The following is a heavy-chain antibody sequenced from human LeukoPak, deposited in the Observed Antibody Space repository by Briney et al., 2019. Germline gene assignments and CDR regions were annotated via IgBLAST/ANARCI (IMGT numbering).Heavy chain of an antibody. CDR1: GGTFISYA. Sequence: GASXKVSCEASGGTFISYAISWVRQAPGQGLEWMGGIIPIFGTANYAQKFQGRVTITTDESTSTAYMELSSLRSEDTAVYYCARASGNTYYYDSSGYYLFDYWGQGTLVTVSS. J-gene: IGHJ4*02. V-gene: IGHV1-69*05. CDR2: IIPIFGTA. CDR3: ARASGNTYYYDSSGYYLFDY. D-gene: IGHD3-22*01.